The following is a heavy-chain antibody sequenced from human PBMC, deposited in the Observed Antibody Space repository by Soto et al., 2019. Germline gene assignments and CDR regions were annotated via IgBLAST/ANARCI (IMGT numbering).Heavy chain of an antibody. J-gene: IGHJ4*02. CDR2: ISAHNGNT. D-gene: IGHD1-1*01. CDR1: GYAFTTYG. CDR3: ARGRYGDY. V-gene: IGHV1-18*01. Sequence: GAEVKKPGASVKVSCKGSGYAFTTYGITWVRQAPGQGLEWMGWISAHNGNTNYAQKLQGRVTVTRDTSTSTAYMELRSLRSDDTAVYYCARGRYGDYWGLGALVTVSS.